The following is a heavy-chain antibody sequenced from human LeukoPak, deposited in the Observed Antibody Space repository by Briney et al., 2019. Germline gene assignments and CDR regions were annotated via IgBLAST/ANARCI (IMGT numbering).Heavy chain of an antibody. CDR3: ARGPSSSWYRGYYFDY. V-gene: IGHV3-21*01. Sequence: GGSLRLSCAASGFTLSSYSMNWVRQAPGKGLEWVSSISSSSSYIYYADSVKGRFTISRGKAKNSLYLQMNSLRAEDTAVYYCARGPSSSWYRGYYFDYWGQGTLVTVSS. J-gene: IGHJ4*02. CDR1: GFTLSSYS. CDR2: ISSSSSYI. D-gene: IGHD6-13*01.